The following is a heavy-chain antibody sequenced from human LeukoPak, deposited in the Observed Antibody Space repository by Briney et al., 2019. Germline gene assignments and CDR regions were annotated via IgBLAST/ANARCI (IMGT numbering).Heavy chain of an antibody. D-gene: IGHD3-10*01. CDR2: ISSSSSYI. J-gene: IGHJ4*02. CDR3: ARDSDYYGSGSYYDY. Sequence: GGSLRLSCAASGFTFSSYGMHWVRQAPGKGLEWVSSISSSSSYIYYADSVKGRFTISRDNAKNSLYLQMNSLRAEDTAVYYCARDSDYYGSGSYYDYWGQGTLVTVSS. CDR1: GFTFSSYG. V-gene: IGHV3-21*01.